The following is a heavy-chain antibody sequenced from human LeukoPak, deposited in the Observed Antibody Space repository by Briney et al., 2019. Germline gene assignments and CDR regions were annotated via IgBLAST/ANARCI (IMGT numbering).Heavy chain of an antibody. CDR3: ARTGGYCSSTSCFDPEDYCYYYMDV. Sequence: SVKVSCKASGGTFSSYAISWVRQAPGQGLEWMGRIIPIFGTANYAQKFQGRVTITTDESTSTAYMELSSLRSEDTAVYYCARTGGYCSSTSCFDPEDYCYYYMDVWGKGTTVTVSS. D-gene: IGHD2-2*01. V-gene: IGHV1-69*05. CDR1: GGTFSSYA. CDR2: IIPIFGTA. J-gene: IGHJ6*03.